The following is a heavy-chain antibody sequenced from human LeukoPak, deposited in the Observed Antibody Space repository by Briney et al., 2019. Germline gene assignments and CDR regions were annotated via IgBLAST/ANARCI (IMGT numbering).Heavy chain of an antibody. J-gene: IGHJ3*02. CDR1: GGSISSGGYY. CDR3: ARGDPAANSDAFDI. Sequence: KASQTLSLTCTVSGGSISSGGYYWSWIRQHPGKGLEWIGCIYYSGTTYYHPSLTSRVAISVDTSKNQFSLKLSSVTAADTAVYYCARGDPAANSDAFDIWGQGTMVTVSS. CDR2: IYYSGTT. V-gene: IGHV4-31*03. D-gene: IGHD2-2*01.